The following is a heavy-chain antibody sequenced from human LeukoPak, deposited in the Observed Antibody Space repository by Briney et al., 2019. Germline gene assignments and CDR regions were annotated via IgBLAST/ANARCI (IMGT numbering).Heavy chain of an antibody. Sequence: GASVKVSCKASGYTFTSYVISWVRQAPGQGLEWMGWISAYNGNTNYAQKLQGRVTMTTDTSTSTAYMELRSLRSDDTAVYYCARLYDSSGYSGYEIDYWGQGTLVTVSS. CDR2: ISAYNGNT. D-gene: IGHD3-22*01. J-gene: IGHJ4*02. V-gene: IGHV1-18*01. CDR1: GYTFTSYV. CDR3: ARLYDSSGYSGYEIDY.